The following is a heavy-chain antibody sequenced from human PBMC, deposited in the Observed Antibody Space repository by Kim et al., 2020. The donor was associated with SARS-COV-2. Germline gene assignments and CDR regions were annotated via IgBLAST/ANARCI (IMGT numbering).Heavy chain of an antibody. CDR3: ARGTREWLTYYYYYYMDV. Sequence: SETLSLTCAVYGGSFSGYYWSWIRQPPGKGLEWIGEINHSGSTNYNPSLKSRVTILVDTSKNQFSLKLSSVTAADTAVYYCARGTREWLTYYYYYYMDVWGKGTTVTVSS. D-gene: IGHD3-3*01. CDR2: INHSGST. CDR1: GGSFSGYY. J-gene: IGHJ6*03. V-gene: IGHV4-34*01.